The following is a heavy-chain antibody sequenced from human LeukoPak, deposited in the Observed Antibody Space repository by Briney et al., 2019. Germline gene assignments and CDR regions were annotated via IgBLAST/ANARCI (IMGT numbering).Heavy chain of an antibody. CDR3: ARGDYSSRTYYFDY. CDR1: GYTFTGYY. CDR2: INPNSGGT. J-gene: IGHJ4*02. V-gene: IGHV1-2*02. D-gene: IGHD4-17*01. Sequence: ASVKVSCRASGYTFTGYYMHWVRQAPGQGHEWMGWINPNSGGTNYAQKFQGRVTMTRDTSISTAYMELSRLRSDDTAVYYCARGDYSSRTYYFDYWGQGTLVTVSS.